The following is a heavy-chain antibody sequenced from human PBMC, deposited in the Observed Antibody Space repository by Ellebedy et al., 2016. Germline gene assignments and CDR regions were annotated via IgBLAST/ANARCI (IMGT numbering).Heavy chain of an antibody. D-gene: IGHD6-6*01. J-gene: IGHJ4*02. V-gene: IGHV4-39*07. CDR1: GGSISSSGHS. CDR3: ARGLLRWEFIAARIGYYFDY. CDR2: RSYRGST. Sequence: SETLSLXCTVSGGSISSSGHSWGWVRQPPGKGLEWIGSRSYRGSTYYNPSLKSRVTISVDTSKNQFSLKLSSVTAADTAVYYCARGLLRWEFIAARIGYYFDYWGQGTLVTVSS.